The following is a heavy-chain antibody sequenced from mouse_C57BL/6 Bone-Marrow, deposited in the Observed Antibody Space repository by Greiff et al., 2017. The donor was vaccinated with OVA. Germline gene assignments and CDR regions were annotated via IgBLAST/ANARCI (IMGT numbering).Heavy chain of an antibody. CDR1: GFTFSSYA. Sequence: EVKLQESGGGLVKPGGSLKLSCAASGFTFSSYAMSWVRQTPEKRLEWVATISDGGSYTYYQDNVKGRFTISRDKAKSNLYLQMSNLKSEDTAMYYCAKKPTVVATDAVDYWGQGTSVTVSS. D-gene: IGHD1-1*01. J-gene: IGHJ4*01. CDR3: AKKPTVVATDAVDY. CDR2: ISDGGSYT. V-gene: IGHV5-4*03.